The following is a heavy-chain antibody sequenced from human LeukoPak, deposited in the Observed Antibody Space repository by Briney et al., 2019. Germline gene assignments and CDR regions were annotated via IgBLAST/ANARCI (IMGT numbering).Heavy chain of an antibody. V-gene: IGHV1-58*01. Sequence: SVKVSCKASGFTSTSSAVQWMRQARGQRLEWIGWIVVGSGNTNYAQKFQERVTITRDMSTSTAYMELSSLRSEDTAVYYCTAVMRYGYDYDYWGQGTLVTVSS. CDR2: IVVGSGNT. CDR1: GFTSTSSA. D-gene: IGHD5-12*01. CDR3: TAVMRYGYDYDY. J-gene: IGHJ4*02.